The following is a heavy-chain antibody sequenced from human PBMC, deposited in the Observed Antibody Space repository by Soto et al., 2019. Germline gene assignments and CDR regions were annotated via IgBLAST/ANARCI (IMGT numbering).Heavy chain of an antibody. D-gene: IGHD6-13*01. Sequence: GGSLRLSCAASGFTFSSYGMHWVRQAPGKGLEWVAVISYDGSNKYYADSVKGRFTISRDNSKNTLYLQMNSLRAEDTAVYYCAKDFSGEQQLVSFGDYWGQGTLVTVSS. CDR2: ISYDGSNK. V-gene: IGHV3-30*18. CDR1: GFTFSSYG. CDR3: AKDFSGEQQLVSFGDY. J-gene: IGHJ4*02.